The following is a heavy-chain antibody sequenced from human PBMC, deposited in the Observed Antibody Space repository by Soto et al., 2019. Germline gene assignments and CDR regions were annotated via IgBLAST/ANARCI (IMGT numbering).Heavy chain of an antibody. CDR3: ARRDYDILTGSPPREFDY. CDR1: GGSISSSSYY. CDR2: IYYSGST. Sequence: SETLSLTCTVSGGSISSSSYYWGWIRQPPGKGLEWIGSIYYSGSTYYNPSLKSRVTISVDTSKNQFSLKLSSVTAADTAVYYCARRDYDILTGSPPREFDYWGQGTLVTVSS. J-gene: IGHJ4*02. D-gene: IGHD3-9*01. V-gene: IGHV4-39*01.